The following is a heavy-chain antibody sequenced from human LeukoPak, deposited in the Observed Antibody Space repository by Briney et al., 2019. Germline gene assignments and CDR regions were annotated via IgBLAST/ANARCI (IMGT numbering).Heavy chain of an antibody. CDR2: ITSSSSYT. CDR3: ARDPYNGAYSEGYYYYYMDV. Sequence: GSLRLSCAAPGITFSNYNMNWVRQAPGKGLEWISSITSSSSYTFYADSVKGRFTISRDNAKNSLYLQMNSLRVEDTAIYCCARDPYNGAYSEGYYYYYMDVWGKGTTVTVSS. J-gene: IGHJ6*03. V-gene: IGHV3-21*01. D-gene: IGHD1-1*01. CDR1: GITFSNYN.